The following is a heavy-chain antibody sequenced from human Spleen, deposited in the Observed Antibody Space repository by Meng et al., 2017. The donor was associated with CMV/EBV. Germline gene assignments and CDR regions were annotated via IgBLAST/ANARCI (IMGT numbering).Heavy chain of an antibody. V-gene: IGHV3-74*01. Sequence: GSLRLSCAASGFTFSSYWMHWVRQAPGKGLVWVSRINSDGSSTSYADSVKGRFTISRDNAKNTLYLQMNSLRAEDTAVYYCARNTPGWHYYYYGMDVWGQGTTVTVSS. CDR3: ARNTPGWHYYYYGMDV. CDR2: INSDGSST. J-gene: IGHJ6*02. D-gene: IGHD2-15*01. CDR1: GFTFSSYW.